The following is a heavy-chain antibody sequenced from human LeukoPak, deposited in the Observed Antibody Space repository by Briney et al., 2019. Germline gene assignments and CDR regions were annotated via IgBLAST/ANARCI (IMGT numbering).Heavy chain of an antibody. CDR2: ISSSGSTI. D-gene: IGHD3-22*01. CDR3: ARVEFDYYDSSGPRAYYYGMDV. J-gene: IGHJ6*02. Sequence: GGSLRLSCAASGFTFSDYDMSWIRQAPGKGLEWVSYISSSGSTIYYADSVKGRFTISRDNAKNSLYLQMNSLRAEDTAVYYCARVEFDYYDSSGPRAYYYGMDVWGQGTTVTVSS. V-gene: IGHV3-11*01. CDR1: GFTFSDYD.